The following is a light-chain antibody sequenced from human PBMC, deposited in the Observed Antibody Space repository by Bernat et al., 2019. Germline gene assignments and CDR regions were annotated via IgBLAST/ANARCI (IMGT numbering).Light chain of an antibody. J-gene: IGLJ3*02. CDR1: NSDVGDYDH. V-gene: IGLV2-8*01. CDR2: EVN. CDR3: SSYAGTNTLV. Sequence: QSALTQPPSASGSPGQSVTISCTGTNSDVGDYDHVAWYQQHPDKAPKLTIYEVNKRPSGVPDRFSGSKSGNTASLTVSGLQAEDEADYYYSSYAGTNTLVFGGGTKLTVL.